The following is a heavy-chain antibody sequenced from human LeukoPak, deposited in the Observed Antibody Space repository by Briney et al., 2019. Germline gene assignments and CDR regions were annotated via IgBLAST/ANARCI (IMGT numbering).Heavy chain of an antibody. Sequence: YPSETLSLTCTVSGDSISSYYWSWIRQPPGKGLEWIGHIFYTGSTNSNPSLKSRVTISVDTSNNHFSLKLSSVTAADTAVYYCARVFDCTGGRCYSGWFDTWGQGTLVTVSS. CDR2: IFYTGST. V-gene: IGHV4-59*01. D-gene: IGHD2-15*01. J-gene: IGHJ5*02. CDR3: ARVFDCTGGRCYSGWFDT. CDR1: GDSISSYY.